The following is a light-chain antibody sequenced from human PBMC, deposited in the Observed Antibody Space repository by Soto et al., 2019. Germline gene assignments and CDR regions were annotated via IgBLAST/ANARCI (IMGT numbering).Light chain of an antibody. J-gene: IGLJ1*01. Sequence: QSALTQPRSVSGSPGQSVTISCSGTSSDVGAYNYVSWYLQHPGEAPKFLIYDVTKRPSGVPDRFSGSKSGNTASLTISGLQADDEADYYCCSYAGSHNHVFGTGTKVTVL. CDR3: CSYAGSHNHV. V-gene: IGLV2-11*01. CDR1: SSDVGAYNY. CDR2: DVT.